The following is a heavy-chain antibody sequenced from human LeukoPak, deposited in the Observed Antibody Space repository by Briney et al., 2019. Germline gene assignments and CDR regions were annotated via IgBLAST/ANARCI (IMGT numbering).Heavy chain of an antibody. D-gene: IGHD3-16*01. CDR1: GFTFDDYA. CDR3: AKGGGGRLIYYYYMDV. CDR2: ITWNSDNI. J-gene: IGHJ6*03. V-gene: IGHV3-9*03. Sequence: GGSLRLSCAASGFTFDDYAMHWVRQAPGKGLEWVSGITWNSDNIEYADSVKGRFTISRDKSKKSLYLQMNSLRAEDMALYYCAKGGGGRLIYYYYMDVWGKGTTVTVSS.